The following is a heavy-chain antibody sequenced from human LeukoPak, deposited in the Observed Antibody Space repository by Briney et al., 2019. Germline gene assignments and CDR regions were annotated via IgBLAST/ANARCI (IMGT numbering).Heavy chain of an antibody. CDR2: ISGYNANT. D-gene: IGHD3-10*01. CDR3: ARDSRRVFGEFDY. CDR1: GYTFTGYY. V-gene: IGHV1-18*04. J-gene: IGHJ4*02. Sequence: ASVKVSCKASGYTFTGYYMHWVRQAPGQGLEWMGWISGYNANTNYAQKLQGRVTMTTDTSTSTAYMELRSLRSDDTALYYCARDSRRVFGEFDYWGQGTLVTVSS.